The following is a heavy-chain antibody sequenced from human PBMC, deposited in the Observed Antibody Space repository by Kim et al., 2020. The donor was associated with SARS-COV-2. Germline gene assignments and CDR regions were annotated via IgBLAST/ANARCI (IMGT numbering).Heavy chain of an antibody. Sequence: SETLSLTCAVYGGSFSGYYWSWIRQPPGKGLEWIGEINHSGSTNYNPSLKSRVTISVDTSKNQFSLKLSSVTAADTAVYYCARDTMVRGVKGGYYGMDVWGQGTTVTVSS. CDR3: ARDTMVRGVKGGYYGMDV. CDR2: INHSGST. D-gene: IGHD3-10*01. CDR1: GGSFSGYY. J-gene: IGHJ6*02. V-gene: IGHV4-34*01.